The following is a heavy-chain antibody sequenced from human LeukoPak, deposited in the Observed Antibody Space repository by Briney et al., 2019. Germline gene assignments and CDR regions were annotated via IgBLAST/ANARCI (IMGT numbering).Heavy chain of an antibody. D-gene: IGHD3-22*01. CDR1: GFTFSSYG. CDR3: ARDQYYYDSSGYFDAFDI. J-gene: IGHJ3*02. CDR2: INSDGSST. Sequence: PGGSLRLSCAASGFTFSSYGMHWVRQAPGKGLVWVSRINSDGSSTSYADSVKGRFTISRDNAKNTLYLQMNSLRAEDTAVYYCARDQYYYDSSGYFDAFDIWGQGTMVTVSS. V-gene: IGHV3-74*01.